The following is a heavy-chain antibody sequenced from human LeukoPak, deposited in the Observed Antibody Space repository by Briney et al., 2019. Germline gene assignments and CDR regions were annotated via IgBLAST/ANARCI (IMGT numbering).Heavy chain of an antibody. CDR3: ARRDLRVATNFDY. J-gene: IGHJ4*02. CDR2: IYYSGST. CDR1: GGSFSGYY. Sequence: SETLSLTCAVYGGSFSGYYWSWIRQPPGKGLEWIGYIYYSGSTNYNPSLKSRVTISVDTSKNQFSLKLSSVTAADTAVYYCARRDLRVATNFDYWGQGTLVTVSS. V-gene: IGHV4-34*01. D-gene: IGHD5-12*01.